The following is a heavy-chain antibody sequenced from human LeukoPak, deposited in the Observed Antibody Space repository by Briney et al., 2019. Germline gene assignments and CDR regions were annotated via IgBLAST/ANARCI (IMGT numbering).Heavy chain of an antibody. CDR2: ISTSSSYI. CDR1: GFSFSSYS. Sequence: GGSLRLSCAASGFSFSSYSMNWVRQAPGKGLEWVSFISTSSSYIYYADSVKGRFTISRDNARNSLYLQMNSLRAEDTAVYYCARGPYTLIDYWGQGTLVTVSS. J-gene: IGHJ4*02. CDR3: ARGPYTLIDY. D-gene: IGHD2-8*01. V-gene: IGHV3-21*01.